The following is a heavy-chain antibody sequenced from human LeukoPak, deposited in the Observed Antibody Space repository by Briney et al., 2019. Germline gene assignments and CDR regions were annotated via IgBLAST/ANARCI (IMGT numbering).Heavy chain of an antibody. Sequence: ASVKVSCKASGYSFTSYAMNWVRQAPGQGLEWMGWINTNTGNPTYAQDFTGRFVFSLDMSVSKAFLQIGSLKAEDTAVYYCARDRRPTIAYCGGDCYSLEYWGQGTLVTVSS. V-gene: IGHV7-4-1*01. CDR1: GYSFTSYA. D-gene: IGHD2-21*02. CDR3: ARDRRPTIAYCGGDCYSLEY. CDR2: INTNTGNP. J-gene: IGHJ4*02.